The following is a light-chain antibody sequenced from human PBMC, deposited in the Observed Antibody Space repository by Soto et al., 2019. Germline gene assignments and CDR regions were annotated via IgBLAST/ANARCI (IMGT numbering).Light chain of an antibody. Sequence: EIVLTQSPATLSLSPGERVTLSCRASQSVSSSLAWYQQKPGQAPRLLMSDASNRATGIPARFSGSGSGTDFTLTISSLEPEDFAVYYCQQRYNWITFGQGTRLEIK. CDR1: QSVSSS. CDR2: DAS. J-gene: IGKJ5*01. V-gene: IGKV3-11*01. CDR3: QQRYNWIT.